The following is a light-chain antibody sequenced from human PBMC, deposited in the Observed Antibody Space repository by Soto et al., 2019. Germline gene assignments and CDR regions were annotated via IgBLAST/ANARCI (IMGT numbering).Light chain of an antibody. J-gene: IGKJ4*01. Sequence: DIVMTQSPASLAVSLGERATINCKSSQNLLYNSNNKNYFAWYQQKPGQPPKLLIYWASTRESGVPDRFSGSGSGTDFTLTISSLQAEDVAVYFCQQYYGLPLTFGGGTKVEIK. CDR3: QQYYGLPLT. CDR1: QNLLYNSNNKNY. V-gene: IGKV4-1*01. CDR2: WAS.